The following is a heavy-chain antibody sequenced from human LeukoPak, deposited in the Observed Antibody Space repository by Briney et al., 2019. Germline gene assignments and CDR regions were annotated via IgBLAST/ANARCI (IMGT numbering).Heavy chain of an antibody. CDR2: ISGSGGST. J-gene: IGHJ4*02. CDR1: GFTFSSCA. V-gene: IGHV3-23*01. Sequence: GGSLRLSCAASGFTFSSCAMSWVRQAPGKGLEWVSAISGSGGSTYYADSVKGRFTISRDNSKNTLYLQMNSLRAEDTAVYYCAKDFLVVVTAPGDYWGQGTLVTVSS. D-gene: IGHD2-21*02. CDR3: AKDFLVVVTAPGDY.